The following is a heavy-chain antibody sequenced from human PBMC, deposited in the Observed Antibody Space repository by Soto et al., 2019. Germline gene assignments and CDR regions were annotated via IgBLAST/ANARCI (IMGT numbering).Heavy chain of an antibody. CDR3: ARGGKRFLVGADYYYGMDV. D-gene: IGHD1-26*01. V-gene: IGHV1-2*04. J-gene: IGHJ6*02. CDR2: INPNSGGT. CDR1: GYTITGYY. Sequence: ASVKVSCKASGYTITGYYMHWVRQAPGQRLEWMGWINPNSGGTNYAQKFQGWVTMTRDTSISTAYMELSRLRSDDTAAYYFARGGKRFLVGADYYYGMDVWGQGTTVTVSS.